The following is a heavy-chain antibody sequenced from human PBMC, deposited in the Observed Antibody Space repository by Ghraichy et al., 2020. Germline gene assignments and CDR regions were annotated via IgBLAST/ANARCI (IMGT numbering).Heavy chain of an antibody. V-gene: IGHV3-23*01. Sequence: LSLTCAASGFTFSSYAMSWVRQAPGKGLEWVSAISGSGGNTYYADSVKGRFTISRDNSKNTLYLQMNSLRAEDTAVYYCAKDWGGGVVVTATELDYWGQGTLVTVSS. J-gene: IGHJ4*02. CDR2: ISGSGGNT. D-gene: IGHD2-21*02. CDR1: GFTFSSYA. CDR3: AKDWGGGVVVTATELDY.